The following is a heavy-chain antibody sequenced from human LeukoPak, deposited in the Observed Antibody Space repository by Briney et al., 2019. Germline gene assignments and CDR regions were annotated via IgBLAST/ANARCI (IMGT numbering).Heavy chain of an antibody. Sequence: GGTLRLSCAASGFTFSDYYMSWIRQAPGKGLEWVSYISSSGSTIYYADSVKGRFTISRDNAKNSLYLQMNSLRAEDTAVYYCARGAYCGGDCYFYFDYWGQGTLVTVSS. D-gene: IGHD2-21*02. CDR3: ARGAYCGGDCYFYFDY. CDR2: ISSSGSTI. CDR1: GFTFSDYY. J-gene: IGHJ4*02. V-gene: IGHV3-11*04.